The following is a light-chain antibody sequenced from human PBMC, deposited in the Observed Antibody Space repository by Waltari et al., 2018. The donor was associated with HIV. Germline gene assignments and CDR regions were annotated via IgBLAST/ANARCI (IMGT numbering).Light chain of an antibody. CDR3: QSYDSNNHWV. J-gene: IGLJ3*02. V-gene: IGLV6-57*03. Sequence: NFMLTQPHSVSESPGKTVTISCTRSSGNLAANYVQGVQQRPGSAPTTVLYEDDQRPSGVPDRFSGFLNRSSNSATLTISGLTTEDEADYYCQSYDSNNHWVFGGGTRLTVL. CDR1: SGNLAANY. CDR2: EDD.